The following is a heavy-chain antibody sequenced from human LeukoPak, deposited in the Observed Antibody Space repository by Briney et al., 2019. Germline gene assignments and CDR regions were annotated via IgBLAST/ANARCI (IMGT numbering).Heavy chain of an antibody. Sequence: ASVKVSCKASGYTFTSYDINWVRQATGQGLEWMGWMNPNSGNTGYAQKFQGRVTMTRNTSISTAYMELSSLRSEDTAVYYCARVEDGLLSTLLDYWGQGALVTVSS. CDR1: GYTFTSYD. V-gene: IGHV1-8*01. CDR2: MNPNSGNT. D-gene: IGHD2-2*01. J-gene: IGHJ4*02. CDR3: ARVEDGLLSTLLDY.